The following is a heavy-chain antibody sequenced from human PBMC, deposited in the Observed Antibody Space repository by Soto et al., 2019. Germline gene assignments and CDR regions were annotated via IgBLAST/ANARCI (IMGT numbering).Heavy chain of an antibody. CDR2: IYYSGSI. J-gene: IGHJ6*02. CDR3: ARCGGSGSWRDDYGVDV. V-gene: IGHV4-61*01. Sequence: QVQLQESGPGLVKPSETLSLTCPVSSGSVSSGSYYWSWIRQPPGKGLEWIGYIYYSGSIHYNPALKGRVSISVDTSKNQYSLKVSSVTAADTAVYYCARCGGSGSWRDDYGVDVWGQGTTVTVSS. D-gene: IGHD3-10*01. CDR1: SGSVSSGSYY.